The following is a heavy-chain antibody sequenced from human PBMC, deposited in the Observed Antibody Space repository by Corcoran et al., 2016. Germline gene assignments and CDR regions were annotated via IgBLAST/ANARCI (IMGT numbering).Heavy chain of an antibody. V-gene: IGHV3-30*18. CDR1: GFTFSSYG. D-gene: IGHD2-2*01. Sequence: QVQLVESGGGVVQPGRSLRLSCAASGFTFSSYGMHWVRQAPGKGLDWVAVISYDGSNKYYADSVKGRFTISRDNSKNTLYLQMNSLRAEDTAVYYCAKVVPAATNYYYYYGMDVWGQGTTVTVSS. J-gene: IGHJ6*02. CDR3: AKVVPAATNYYYYYGMDV. CDR2: ISYDGSNK.